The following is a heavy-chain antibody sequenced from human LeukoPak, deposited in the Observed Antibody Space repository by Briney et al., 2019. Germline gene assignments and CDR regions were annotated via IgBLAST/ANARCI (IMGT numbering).Heavy chain of an antibody. V-gene: IGHV3-23*01. Sequence: GGSLRLSCAASGFTFSSFAMTWVRQAPGKGLEWVSGFDGNGPNTYYADSVKGRWTISRYNSRNTLYLEMNSLRPEDTAIYYCAKPRTTGLGWAQFDYWGQGTLVTVSS. CDR2: FDGNGPNT. D-gene: IGHD2-8*02. CDR1: GFTFSSFA. J-gene: IGHJ4*02. CDR3: AKPRTTGLGWAQFDY.